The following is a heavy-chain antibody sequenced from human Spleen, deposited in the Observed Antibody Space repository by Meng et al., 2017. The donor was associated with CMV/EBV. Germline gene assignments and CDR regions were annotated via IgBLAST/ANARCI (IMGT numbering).Heavy chain of an antibody. V-gene: IGHV3-30*04. J-gene: IGHJ3*02. CDR2: ISYDGSII. D-gene: IGHD3-22*01. Sequence: GESLKISCAASGFTFSRYAMYWVRQAPAKGLEWVAVISYDGSIIHYADSVKGRFTISRDNTGNTLYLRMASLRADDTAVYYCARAGAPYYYENTGQYGALDIWAKGQWSPSPQ. CDR1: GFTFSRYA. CDR3: ARAGAPYYYENTGQYGALDI.